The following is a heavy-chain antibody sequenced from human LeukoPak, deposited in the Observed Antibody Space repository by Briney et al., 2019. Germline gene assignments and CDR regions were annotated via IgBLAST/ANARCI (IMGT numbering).Heavy chain of an antibody. V-gene: IGHV4-39*07. J-gene: IGHJ3*02. D-gene: IGHD5/OR15-5a*01. CDR3: AGPVYSDAFDI. CDR1: GGSISSSSYY. Sequence: TSETLSLSCTVSGGSISSSSYYWGWIRQPPGKGLEWTGSIYYSGSTYYNPSLKSRVTISVDTSKNQFSLKLSSVTAADTAVYYCAGPVYSDAFDIWGQGTMVTVSS. CDR2: IYYSGST.